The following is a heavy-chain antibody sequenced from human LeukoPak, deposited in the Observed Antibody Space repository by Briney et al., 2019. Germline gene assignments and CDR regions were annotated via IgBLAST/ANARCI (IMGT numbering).Heavy chain of an antibody. Sequence: SQTLSLTCTVSGGSISSGDYYWSWIRQPPGKGLEWIGYIYYSGSTYYNPSLKSRVTISVDTSKNQFSLKLSSVTAADTAVYYCARGVGYCSSTSCYNFDYSGQGTLVTVSS. V-gene: IGHV4-30-4*08. CDR2: IYYSGST. CDR1: GGSISSGDYY. J-gene: IGHJ4*02. D-gene: IGHD2-2*02. CDR3: ARGVGYCSSTSCYNFDY.